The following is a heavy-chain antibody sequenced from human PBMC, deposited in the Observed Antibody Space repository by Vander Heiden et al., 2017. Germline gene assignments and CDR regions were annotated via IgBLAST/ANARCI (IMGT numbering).Heavy chain of an antibody. D-gene: IGHD3-3*01. CDR2: ISYDGSNK. CDR1: GFTFSSYT. Sequence: QVQLVESGGGVVQPGSSLILSLAASGFTFSSYTMLWVRPAPGKVREWVAVISYDGSNKYYADSVKGRFTISRDNSKNTLYLQMNSLRAEDTAVYYCARGGSAYDFWSGYFPFDYWGQGTLGHRLL. J-gene: IGHJ4*02. CDR3: ARGGSAYDFWSGYFPFDY. V-gene: IGHV3-30-3*01.